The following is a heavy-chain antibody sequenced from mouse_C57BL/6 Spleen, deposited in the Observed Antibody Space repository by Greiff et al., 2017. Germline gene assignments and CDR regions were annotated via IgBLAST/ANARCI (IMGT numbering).Heavy chain of an antibody. J-gene: IGHJ2*01. Sequence: QVQLQQPGTELVKPGASVKLSCKASGYTFNSYWMHWVKQRPGQGLEWIGNINPSNGGTNYNEKFKSKATLTVDKSSSTAYMQLSSLTSEDSAVYYCARLGTVVVYYFDYWGQGTTLTVSS. D-gene: IGHD1-1*01. CDR1: GYTFNSYW. V-gene: IGHV1-53*01. CDR3: ARLGTVVVYYFDY. CDR2: INPSNGGT.